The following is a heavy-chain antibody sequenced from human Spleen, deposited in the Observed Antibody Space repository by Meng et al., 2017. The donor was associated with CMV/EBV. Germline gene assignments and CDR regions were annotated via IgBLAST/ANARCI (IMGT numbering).Heavy chain of an antibody. CDR1: GFTFSNYT. V-gene: IGHV3-21*01. CDR2: ISSSGNYI. J-gene: IGHJ4*02. Sequence: GESLKISCAASGFTFSNYTMNWVRQAPGKGLEWVSSISSSGNYIYYTDSVKGRFTISRDNAKNSLYLQMNSLRAEDTAVYYCARGRSDYWGQGTLVTVSS. CDR3: ARGRSDY.